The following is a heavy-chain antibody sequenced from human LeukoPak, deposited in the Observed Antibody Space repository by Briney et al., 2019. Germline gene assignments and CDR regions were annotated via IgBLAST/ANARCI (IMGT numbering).Heavy chain of an antibody. CDR2: LSDNGGSP. CDR3: AKDPETYSSRWFDS. D-gene: IGHD2-21*01. Sequence: PGGSLRLSCAASGFTFTSYATSWIRQAPGKGLEWVSSLSDNGGSPYYADSVKGRFTISRDNSKNTLYLHMNSLRVEDTAVYYCAKDPETYSSRWFDSWGQGTLVTVSS. J-gene: IGHJ5*01. V-gene: IGHV3-23*01. CDR1: GFTFTSYA.